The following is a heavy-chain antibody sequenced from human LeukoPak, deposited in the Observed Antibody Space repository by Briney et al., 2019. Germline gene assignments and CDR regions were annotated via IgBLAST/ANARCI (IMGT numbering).Heavy chain of an antibody. CDR1: GGTFSSYA. V-gene: IGHV1-69*13. J-gene: IGHJ6*03. Sequence: SVKVSCKASGGTFSSYAISWVRQAPGQGLEWMGGIIPIFGTANYAQKFQGRVTITADESTNTGYMELSSLRSEDTAVYYCASRGYSGYDSWKGGGFAYYYFYMDVWGKGTTVTISS. CDR3: ASRGYSGYDSWKGGGFAYYYFYMDV. CDR2: IIPIFGTA. D-gene: IGHD5-12*01.